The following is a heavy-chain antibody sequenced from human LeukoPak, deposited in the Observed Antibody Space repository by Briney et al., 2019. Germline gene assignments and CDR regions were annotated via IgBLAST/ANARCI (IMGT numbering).Heavy chain of an antibody. D-gene: IGHD2/OR15-2a*01. CDR2: ISSSGSSI. J-gene: IGHJ6*03. CDR1: GFTFSSYE. Sequence: GGSLRLSCAASGFTFSSYEMNWVRQAPGKGLEWVSYISSSGSSIYYADSVKGRFTISRDNARNSLYLQMNSLRADDTAVYYFAGLLEPVSGYYMDVWGKGTTVTISS. CDR3: AGLLEPVSGYYMDV. V-gene: IGHV3-48*03.